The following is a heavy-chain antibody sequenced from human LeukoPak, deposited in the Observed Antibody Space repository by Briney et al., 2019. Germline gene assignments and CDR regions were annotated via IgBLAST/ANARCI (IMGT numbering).Heavy chain of an antibody. D-gene: IGHD6-19*01. CDR3: ARGTMHSSYWYIFDY. CDR2: INHSGST. J-gene: IGHJ4*02. Sequence: KSSETLSRTCAVYGGSFSGYYWSWIRRPPGKGLEWIGEINHSGSTNYNPSLKSRVTISVDTSKNQFSLKLSSVTAADTAVYYCARGTMHSSYWYIFDYWGQGTLVTVSS. V-gene: IGHV4-34*01. CDR1: GGSFSGYY.